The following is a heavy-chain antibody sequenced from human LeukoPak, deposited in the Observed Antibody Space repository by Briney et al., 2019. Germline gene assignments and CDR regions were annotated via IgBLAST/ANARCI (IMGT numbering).Heavy chain of an antibody. CDR1: GYTFTGYY. J-gene: IGHJ4*02. Sequence: ASVKVSCKASGYTFTGYYMYWVRQAPGQGLEWMGWINPNSGGTNYAQKFQGRVTMTRDTSISTAYMELSRLRSDDTVVYYCARVRGYCSSTSCYTEGRYFDYWGQGTLVTVSS. CDR3: ARVRGYCSSTSCYTEGRYFDY. D-gene: IGHD2-2*02. CDR2: INPNSGGT. V-gene: IGHV1-2*02.